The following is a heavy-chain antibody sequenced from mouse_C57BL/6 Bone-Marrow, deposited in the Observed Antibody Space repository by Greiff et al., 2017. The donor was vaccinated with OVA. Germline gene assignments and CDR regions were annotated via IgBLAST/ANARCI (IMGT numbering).Heavy chain of an antibody. CDR2: ISDGGSYT. Sequence: EVKVVESGGGLVKPGGSLKLSCAASGFTFSSYAMSWVRQTPEKRLEWVATISDGGSYTYYPDNVKGRFTISRDNAKNNLYLQMSHLKSEDTAMYYCARDRTLGYFDVWGTGTTVTVSS. CDR3: ARDRTLGYFDV. CDR1: GFTFSSYA. J-gene: IGHJ1*03. V-gene: IGHV5-4*01.